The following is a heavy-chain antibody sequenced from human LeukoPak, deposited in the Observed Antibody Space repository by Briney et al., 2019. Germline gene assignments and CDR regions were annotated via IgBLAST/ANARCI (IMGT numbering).Heavy chain of an antibody. CDR3: AREKLKYQPFDP. D-gene: IGHD2-2*01. CDR2: IIPIFGTA. CDR1: GGTFSSYA. Sequence: ASVKVSCKASGGTFSSYAISWVRQAPGQGLEWMGGIIPIFGTANYAQKFQGRVTITADESTSTAYMELSSLRSEDTAVYYCAREKLKYQPFDPWGQGTLVTVSS. J-gene: IGHJ5*02. V-gene: IGHV1-69*01.